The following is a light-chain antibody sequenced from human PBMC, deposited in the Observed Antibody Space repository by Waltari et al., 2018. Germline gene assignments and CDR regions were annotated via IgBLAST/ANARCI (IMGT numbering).Light chain of an antibody. CDR2: RNS. J-gene: IGLJ2*01. Sequence: QSVLTQPPSVSGAPGQRVTISCTGSSSNIGAGYDVHWYQQLPGTAPKLLIYRNSNRPSGVPDRFSGSKSGASASLVITGLQADDEADYYCQSYDSSLSASVFGGGTKVTVL. CDR1: SSNIGAGYD. CDR3: QSYDSSLSASV. V-gene: IGLV1-40*01.